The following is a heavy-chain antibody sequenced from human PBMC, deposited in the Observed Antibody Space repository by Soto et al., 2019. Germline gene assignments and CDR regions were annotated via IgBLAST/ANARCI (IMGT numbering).Heavy chain of an antibody. CDR1: GFSLSNARMG. J-gene: IGHJ1*01. CDR2: IFSNDEK. D-gene: IGHD3-10*01. Sequence: SGPTLVNPTETLTLTCPVSGFSLSNARMGVSWIRQPPGKALEWLAHIFSNDEKSYSTSLKSRLTISKNTSKSQVVLPLTNMDTVGTPTYYRPHRRWRPGVCGSGSYRNWFQL. V-gene: IGHV2-26*01. CDR3: PHRRWRPGVCGSGSYRNWFQL.